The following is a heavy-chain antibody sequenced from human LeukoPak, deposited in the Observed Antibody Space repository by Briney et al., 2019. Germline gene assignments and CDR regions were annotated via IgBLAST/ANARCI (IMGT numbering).Heavy chain of an antibody. CDR3: AAGEFFDY. Sequence: GRSLRLSCAASGFTFSSYAMHWVRQAPGKGLEWVAVLSYDGTSKYYADSVKGRLTISRDNSKNTLYLQMNGLRAEDTAVYYCAAGEFFDYWGQGTLVTVSS. CDR1: GFTFSSYA. CDR2: LSYDGTSK. V-gene: IGHV3-30-3*01. J-gene: IGHJ4*02. D-gene: IGHD3-10*01.